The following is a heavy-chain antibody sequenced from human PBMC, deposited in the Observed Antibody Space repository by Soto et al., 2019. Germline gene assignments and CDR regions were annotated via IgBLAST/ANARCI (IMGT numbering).Heavy chain of an antibody. J-gene: IGHJ6*02. V-gene: IGHV3-23*01. CDR1: GFTFSSYA. Sequence: SLRLSCASSGFTFSSYAMSWVRQAPGKGLEWISAISGSGGSTYYADSAKGRFTSSRDNSKNTLYLQMNSLRAEDTAVYYCAKYLRGSYWGCFYYYGMDVWGQGTTVTVSS. CDR2: ISGSGGST. CDR3: AKYLRGSYWGCFYYYGMDV. D-gene: IGHD1-26*01.